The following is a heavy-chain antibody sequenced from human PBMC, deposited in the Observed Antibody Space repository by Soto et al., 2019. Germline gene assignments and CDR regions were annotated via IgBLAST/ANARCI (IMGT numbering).Heavy chain of an antibody. D-gene: IGHD2-2*02. CDR1: GGTFSSYT. V-gene: IGHV1-69*08. CDR3: ARDRDVVVPAAIGSGADAFDI. CDR2: IIPILGIA. Sequence: QVQLVQSGAEVKKPGSSVKVSCKASGGTFSSYTISWVRQAPGQGLEWMGRIIPILGIANYAQKFQGRVTITADKSTSTAYMELSSLRSEDTAVYYCARDRDVVVPAAIGSGADAFDIWGQGTMVTVSS. J-gene: IGHJ3*02.